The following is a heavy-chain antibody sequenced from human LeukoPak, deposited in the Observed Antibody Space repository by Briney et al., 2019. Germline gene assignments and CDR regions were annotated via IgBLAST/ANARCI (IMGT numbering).Heavy chain of an antibody. V-gene: IGHV3-21*01. CDR1: GFTFTSYS. D-gene: IGHD2-15*01. J-gene: IGHJ5*02. Sequence: GGSLRLSCAASGFTFTSYSMNWVRQAPGKGLEWVSSISSSSSYIYYADPVKGRFTIPRDNAKNSLYLQMNSLRAEDTAVYFCVRDSSGSSRGNWFDPWGQGTLVTVSS. CDR3: VRDSSGSSRGNWFDP. CDR2: ISSSSSYI.